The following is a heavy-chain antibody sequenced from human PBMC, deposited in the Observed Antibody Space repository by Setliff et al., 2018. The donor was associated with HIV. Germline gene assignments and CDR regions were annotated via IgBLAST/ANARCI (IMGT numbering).Heavy chain of an antibody. V-gene: IGHV4-61*09. CDR3: ARVSSSYYFLGAFDS. J-gene: IGHJ4*02. Sequence: PSETLSLTCTVFGGSINSDSYYWTWIRQPAGKGLEWIGHIHTSGSTNYNPSLKSRVTISIDTSKNQFSLKLRSATATDTALYYCARVSSSYYFLGAFDSWGQGTLVTVPS. CDR1: GGSINSDSYY. D-gene: IGHD6-13*01. CDR2: IHTSGST.